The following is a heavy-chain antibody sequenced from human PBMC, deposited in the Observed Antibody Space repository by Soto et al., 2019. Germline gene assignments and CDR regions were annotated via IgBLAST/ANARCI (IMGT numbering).Heavy chain of an antibody. CDR3: ARVFYDYVWWSYRYSFDY. Sequence: QVQLVQSGAEVKKPGSSVKVSCKASGGTFSSYAISWVRQAPGQGLEWMGGIIPIFGTANYAQKFQGRVTITADYSTSTAYLELGSLRSEYTVVYYCARVFYDYVWWSYRYSFDYWCQGTLVSVSS. D-gene: IGHD3-16*02. CDR1: GGTFSSYA. J-gene: IGHJ4*02. CDR2: IIPIFGTA. V-gene: IGHV1-69*01.